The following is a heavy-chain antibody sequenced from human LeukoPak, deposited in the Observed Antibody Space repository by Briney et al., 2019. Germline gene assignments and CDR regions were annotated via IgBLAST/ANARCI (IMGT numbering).Heavy chain of an antibody. J-gene: IGHJ3*02. Sequence: ASVKVSCKASGYTFTNYDINWVRQATGQGLEWMGWMNPNSGNTDYAQKFQGRLTMTRNTSISTAYMELSSLRSEDTAVYYCARETGATSAFDIWGQGTMVTVSS. D-gene: IGHD1-26*01. CDR1: GYTFTNYD. CDR2: MNPNSGNT. CDR3: ARETGATSAFDI. V-gene: IGHV1-8*01.